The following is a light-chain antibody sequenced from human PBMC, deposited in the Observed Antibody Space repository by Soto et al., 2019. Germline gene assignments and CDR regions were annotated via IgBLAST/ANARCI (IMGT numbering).Light chain of an antibody. J-gene: IGKJ2*01. CDR1: QSLVYSDGNTY. CDR3: MQLSHVPFT. Sequence: DVVLTQSPLSSPVTLGQPAPISCRSSQSLVYSDGNTYLSWLHQRPGQPPRLLIYKVSNRLSGVPDRLSGSGTGTDFTLKISRVEAEDVGVYYCMQLSHVPFTFGQGTKLEMK. V-gene: IGKV2-24*01. CDR2: KVS.